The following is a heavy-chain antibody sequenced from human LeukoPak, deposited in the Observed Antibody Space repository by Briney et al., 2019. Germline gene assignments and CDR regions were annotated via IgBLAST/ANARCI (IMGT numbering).Heavy chain of an antibody. CDR2: ICSSGSTI. CDR3: ARPYCSGGSCYLDY. V-gene: IGHV3-11*04. CDR1: GFTFSDYY. J-gene: IGHJ4*02. D-gene: IGHD2-15*01. Sequence: PGGSLRLSCAASGFTFSDYYMSGIRQAPGKGLGGVSYICSSGSTIYYADSVKGRFTISRDNAKNSLYLQMNSLRAEDTAVYYCARPYCSGGSCYLDYWGQGTLVTVSS.